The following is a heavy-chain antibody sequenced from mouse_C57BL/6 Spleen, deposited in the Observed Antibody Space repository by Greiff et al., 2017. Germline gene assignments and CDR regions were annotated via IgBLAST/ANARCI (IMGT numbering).Heavy chain of an antibody. D-gene: IGHD1-1*01. CDR3: ARYTYYYGRSYWYFDV. J-gene: IGHJ1*03. Sequence: VKLVESGGGLVQPGGSLSLSCAASGFTFTAYYMSWVRPPPGTALEWLGFIRNKANGYTTEYSASVKGRFTISRDNSTSILYLHMNALRAEDSATYHCARYTYYYGRSYWYFDVWGTGTTVTVSS. CDR1: GFTFTAYY. V-gene: IGHV7-3*01. CDR2: IRNKANGYTT.